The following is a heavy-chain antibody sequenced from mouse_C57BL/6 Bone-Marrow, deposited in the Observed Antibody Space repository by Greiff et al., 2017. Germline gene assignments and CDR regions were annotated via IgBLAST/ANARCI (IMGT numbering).Heavy chain of an antibody. CDR1: GYTFTDYY. Sequence: VQLQQSGAELVRPGASVKLSCKASGYTFTDYYINWVKQRPGQGLEWIARIYPGSGNTYYNEKFKGKATLTAEKSSSTAYMQLSSLTSEDSAVYFCARKDYGSSGDYFDYWGQGTTLTVSS. J-gene: IGHJ2*01. CDR2: IYPGSGNT. V-gene: IGHV1-76*01. D-gene: IGHD1-1*01. CDR3: ARKDYGSSGDYFDY.